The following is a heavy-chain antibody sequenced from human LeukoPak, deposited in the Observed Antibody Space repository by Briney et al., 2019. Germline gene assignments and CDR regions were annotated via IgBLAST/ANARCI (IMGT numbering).Heavy chain of an antibody. J-gene: IGHJ4*02. D-gene: IGHD3-22*01. CDR2: TIPIFGTA. CDR1: GGTFSSYA. Sequence: GASVKVSCKASGGTFSSYAISWVRQAPGQGLEWMGGTIPIFGTANYAQKFQGRVTITTDESTSTAYMELSSLRSEDTAVYYCASNTYYYDSSGYSSLGYWGQGTLVTVSS. CDR3: ASNTYYYDSSGYSSLGY. V-gene: IGHV1-69*05.